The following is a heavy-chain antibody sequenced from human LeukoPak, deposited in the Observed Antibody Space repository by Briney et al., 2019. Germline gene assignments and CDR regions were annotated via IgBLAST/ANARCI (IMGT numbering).Heavy chain of an antibody. CDR2: IIPIFGTA. CDR1: GGTFSSYA. V-gene: IGHV1-69*13. J-gene: IGHJ3*02. Sequence: GASVKVSCKASGGTFSSYAISWVRQAPGQGVEGMGGIIPIFGTANDAQKFQGIVTISADETTSTAYMELSSLRSEDTAVYYCARCDIYVEMATIRELAFDIWGQGTMVTVSS. D-gene: IGHD5-24*01. CDR3: ARCDIYVEMATIRELAFDI.